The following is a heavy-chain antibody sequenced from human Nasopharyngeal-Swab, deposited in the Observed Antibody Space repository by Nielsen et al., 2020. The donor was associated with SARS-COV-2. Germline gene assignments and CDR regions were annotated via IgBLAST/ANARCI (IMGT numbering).Heavy chain of an antibody. V-gene: IGHV3-64D*08. CDR1: GFTFSSYA. Sequence: GASLQISCSASGFTFSSYAMHWVRQAPGKGLEYVSAISSNGGSTYYADSVKGRFTISRDNSKNTLYLQMSSLRAEDTAVYYCVRLYDFWSGEPSWGQGTLVTVSS. D-gene: IGHD3-3*01. J-gene: IGHJ5*02. CDR2: ISSNGGST. CDR3: VRLYDFWSGEPS.